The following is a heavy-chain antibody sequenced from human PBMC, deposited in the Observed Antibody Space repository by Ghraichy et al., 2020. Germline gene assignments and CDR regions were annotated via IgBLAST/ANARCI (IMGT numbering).Heavy chain of an antibody. V-gene: IGHV4-4*07. CDR3: SRVDYGADD. CDR1: GGSIRGYY. Sequence: ETLSLTCTVSGGSIRGYYWTWIRQPAGKGLELIGRIYSTGSTNYNPSLKSRVSMSVDTSKNQISLKLSSVTAADTAVYYCSRVDYGADDWGQGTPVTVSS. J-gene: IGHJ4*02. D-gene: IGHD4-17*01. CDR2: IYSTGST.